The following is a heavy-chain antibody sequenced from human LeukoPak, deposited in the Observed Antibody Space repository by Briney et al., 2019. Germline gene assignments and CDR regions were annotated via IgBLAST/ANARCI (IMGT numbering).Heavy chain of an antibody. V-gene: IGHV3-48*01. Sequence: GGSLRLSCAASGFSFSTYSMNWVRQAPGRGLEWVSYINSNSRSIYYADSVKGRFTISRDNAKNSLYLQMNSLRAEDTAVYYCAREPAAGGDDYYYMDVWGKGTTVTVSS. CDR3: AREPAAGGDDYYYMDV. J-gene: IGHJ6*03. D-gene: IGHD6-13*01. CDR2: INSNSRSI. CDR1: GFSFSTYS.